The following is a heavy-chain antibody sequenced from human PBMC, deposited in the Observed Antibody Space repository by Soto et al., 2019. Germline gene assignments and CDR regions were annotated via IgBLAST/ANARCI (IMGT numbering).Heavy chain of an antibody. CDR1: GFTFSSYA. D-gene: IGHD6-6*01. Sequence: EVQLLESGGGLVQPGESLRLSCAASGFTFSSYAMSWVRQAPGKGLEWVSVISGSDDSTYYADSVKGRSTISRDNSKNTLYLQMTSLRAEDTAVYSCAKRSSSSTFDYWGQGTLVTVSS. CDR3: AKRSSSSTFDY. J-gene: IGHJ4*02. CDR2: ISGSDDST. V-gene: IGHV3-23*01.